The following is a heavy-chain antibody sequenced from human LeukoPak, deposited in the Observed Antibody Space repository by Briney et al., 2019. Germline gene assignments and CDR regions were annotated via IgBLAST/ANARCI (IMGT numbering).Heavy chain of an antibody. CDR3: VASSGSYHY. Sequence: GGSLRLSCAASGFTFNTYGMHWVRQAPGKGLEWVAIISYDGSDEYYADSVKGRFTISRDNSNNTQSLQMNSLTAEDTAVYYCVASSGSYHYWGQGTLVTVSS. V-gene: IGHV3-30*03. CDR1: GFTFNTYG. CDR2: ISYDGSDE. J-gene: IGHJ4*02. D-gene: IGHD3-10*01.